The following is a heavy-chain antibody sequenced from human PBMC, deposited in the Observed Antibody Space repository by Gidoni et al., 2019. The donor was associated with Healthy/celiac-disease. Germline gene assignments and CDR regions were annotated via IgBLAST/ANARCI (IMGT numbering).Heavy chain of an antibody. CDR1: GGSISSSSYY. CDR2: IYYSGST. V-gene: IGHV4-39*01. J-gene: IGHJ3*02. D-gene: IGHD2-2*01. Sequence: QLQLQESGPGLVKPSETLSLTCTVSGGSISSSSYYWGWIRQPPGKGLEWIGSIYYSGSTYYNPSLKSRVTISVDTSKNQFSLKLSSVTAADTAVYYCARLLPSSTRTTAPIAFDIWGQGTMVTVSS. CDR3: ARLLPSSTRTTAPIAFDI.